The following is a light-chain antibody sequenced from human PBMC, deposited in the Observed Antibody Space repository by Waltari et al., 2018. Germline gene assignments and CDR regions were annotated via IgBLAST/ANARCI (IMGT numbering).Light chain of an antibody. CDR3: QSYDSSLSGSVV. Sequence: QSVLTQPPSVSGAPGQRITISCTGSRSNIGAGYDVHWYQQLPGTVPKLLITSNSTRPSGVPYRFSGSRSDTSASLAITGLQTEDEADYYCQSYDSSLSGSVVFGGGTKLTDL. J-gene: IGLJ2*01. V-gene: IGLV1-40*01. CDR2: SNS. CDR1: RSNIGAGYD.